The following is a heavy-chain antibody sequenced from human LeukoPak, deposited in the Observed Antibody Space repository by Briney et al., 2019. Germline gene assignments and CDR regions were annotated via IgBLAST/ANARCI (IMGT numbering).Heavy chain of an antibody. CDR2: ISTTSNTI. Sequence: GGSLRLSCGASGFTFSSYSMHWVRQAPGKGLEWVSGISTTSNTIYYADSVKGRFTISRDNAKNSLYLQMSGLGDEDTAVYFCARARYSSSWYLDYWGQGTLVTVSS. J-gene: IGHJ4*02. CDR1: GFTFSSYS. D-gene: IGHD6-13*01. V-gene: IGHV3-48*02. CDR3: ARARYSSSWYLDY.